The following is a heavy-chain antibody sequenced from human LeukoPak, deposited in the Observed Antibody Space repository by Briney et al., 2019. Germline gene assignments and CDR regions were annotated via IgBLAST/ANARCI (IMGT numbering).Heavy chain of an antibody. J-gene: IGHJ4*02. V-gene: IGHV3-53*01. CDR1: GFAVSNSD. CDR3: LSLGGDSVGY. Sequence: GGSLRLSCAASGFAVSNSDMNWVRQAPGKGLEWVSGVQRSSSIYYEDSVKGRFTISRDNSKNTVDLQMNSLRAEDTAVYFCLSLGGDSVGYGGQGTLVTVSS. CDR2: VQRSSSI. D-gene: IGHD1-26*01.